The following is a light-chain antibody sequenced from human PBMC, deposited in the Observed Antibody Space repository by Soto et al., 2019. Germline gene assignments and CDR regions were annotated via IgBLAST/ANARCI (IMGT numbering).Light chain of an antibody. CDR1: ASNIGRNF. CDR3: ATWDDSLSGVV. J-gene: IGLJ2*01. Sequence: QAVVTQPPSASGTPGQTVTISCSGSASNIGRNFVFWYKQLPEAAPTLLIYRNNQRPSGVPDRVSGSKSGTSASLAISGLRSEDEADYYCATWDDSLSGVVFGGGTKLTVL. V-gene: IGLV1-47*01. CDR2: RNN.